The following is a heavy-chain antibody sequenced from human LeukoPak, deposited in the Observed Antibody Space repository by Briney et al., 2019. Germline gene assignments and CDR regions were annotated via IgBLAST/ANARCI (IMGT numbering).Heavy chain of an antibody. CDR1: GYTFTGYY. Sequence: GASVKVPCKASGYTFTGYYMHWVRQAPGQGLEWMGWINPNSGGTNYAQKFQGRVTMTRDTSISTSYMELSRLRSDDTAVYYCARGMAGSGSYYGGPDYWGQGTLVTVSS. J-gene: IGHJ4*02. CDR2: INPNSGGT. D-gene: IGHD1-26*01. CDR3: ARGMAGSGSYYGGPDY. V-gene: IGHV1-2*02.